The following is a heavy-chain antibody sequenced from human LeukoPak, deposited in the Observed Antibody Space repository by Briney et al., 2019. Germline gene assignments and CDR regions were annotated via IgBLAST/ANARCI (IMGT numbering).Heavy chain of an antibody. J-gene: IGHJ6*02. D-gene: IGHD5-18*01. Sequence: ASVKVSCKTSGGTFSTSAITWVRQAPGQGLEWMGRIIPVLNITTYAQRFQGRVTITADTSTGTVYMELSSLRSEETAVYYCARDQGLTAPPPYGLDVWGQGTTVIVSS. CDR3: ARDQGLTAPPPYGLDV. CDR1: GGTFSTSA. V-gene: IGHV1-69*04. CDR2: IIPVLNIT.